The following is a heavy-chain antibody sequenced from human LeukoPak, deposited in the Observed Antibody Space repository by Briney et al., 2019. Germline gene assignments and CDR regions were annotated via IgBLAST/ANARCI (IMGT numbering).Heavy chain of an antibody. Sequence: PGGSLRLSCAASGFTVSTNYINWVRQAPGKGLEWVSVIYSSGSTYYADSVKGRFSISRDNSKNTLYLQMNSLRAEDTAVYYCATLGYSYGTDYWGQGTLVTVSS. V-gene: IGHV3-66*01. CDR2: IYSSGST. CDR1: GFTVSTNY. CDR3: ATLGYSYGTDY. J-gene: IGHJ4*02. D-gene: IGHD5-18*01.